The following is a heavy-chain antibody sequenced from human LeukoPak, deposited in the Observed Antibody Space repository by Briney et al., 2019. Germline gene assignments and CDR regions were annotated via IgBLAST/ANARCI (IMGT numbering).Heavy chain of an antibody. J-gene: IGHJ4*02. CDR3: ARESSGYFY. CDR2: ISSSSSFR. V-gene: IGHV3-21*01. CDR1: GFNFSSYS. D-gene: IGHD3-22*01. Sequence: GGSLTLSCAASGFNFSSYSMNWARQAPGKGLELVSSISSSSSFRYYADPVKGRCTISRDKAKNSLYLQMNSLRAEDTAVYYCARESSGYFYWGQGTLVTVSS.